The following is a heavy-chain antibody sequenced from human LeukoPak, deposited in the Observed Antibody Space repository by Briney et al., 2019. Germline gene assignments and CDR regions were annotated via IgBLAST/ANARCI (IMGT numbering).Heavy chain of an antibody. J-gene: IGHJ3*01. Sequence: GGSLRLSCAASGFTFSGSAMSWVRQAPGGGLEWVSLISYRGAISYYTDSVRGRFTISRANSKDTLFPQMNSPRAEDTAIYYCARDMQLSTWGLGTMVTVSS. V-gene: IGHV3-23*01. CDR1: GFTFSGSA. CDR3: ARDMQLST. D-gene: IGHD3-16*02. CDR2: ISYRGAIS.